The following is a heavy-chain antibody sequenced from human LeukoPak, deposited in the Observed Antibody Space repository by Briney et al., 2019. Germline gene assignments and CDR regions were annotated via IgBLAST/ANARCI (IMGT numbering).Heavy chain of an antibody. D-gene: IGHD3-22*01. CDR1: GFVFSSYA. J-gene: IGHJ4*02. CDR3: ARDRALYDSRRGYYYTEDDY. Sequence: GGSLRLSCAASGFVFSSYAMSWVRQAPGKGLEWVANINQDGSEKYSVDSVKGRFTISRDNAKSSVFLQMNSLRVDDTAVYYCARDRALYDSRRGYYYTEDDYWGQGTLVTVSS. CDR2: INQDGSEK. V-gene: IGHV3-7*01.